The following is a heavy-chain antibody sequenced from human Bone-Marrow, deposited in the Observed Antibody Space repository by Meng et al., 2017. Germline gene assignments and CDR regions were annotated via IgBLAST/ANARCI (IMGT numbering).Heavy chain of an antibody. CDR1: GGSISSSSSFY. V-gene: IGHV4-39*01. Sequence: QVQLQESGPGLVKPSETLSLTCTASGGSISSSSSFYWGWIRQPPGKGLEWIGSIFYTGTTYYNPSLKSRVTISVDTSKNQFSLKLSSVTAADTAVYYCARLVRGRDGYKSKLVPWGQGTLVTVSS. CDR2: IFYTGTT. CDR3: ARLVRGRDGYKSKLVP. D-gene: IGHD5-24*01. J-gene: IGHJ5*02.